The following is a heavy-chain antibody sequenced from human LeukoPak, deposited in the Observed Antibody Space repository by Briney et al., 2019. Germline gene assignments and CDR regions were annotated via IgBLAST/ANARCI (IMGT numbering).Heavy chain of an antibody. CDR3: ARKRWYFPRGYYYYMDV. V-gene: IGHV4-34*01. CDR1: GGSFSGYY. D-gene: IGHD2-15*01. CDR2: INHSGST. Sequence: PSETLSLTCAVYGGSFSGYYWSWIRQPPGKGLEWIGEINHSGSTNYNPSLKSRVTISVDTSKNQFSLKLSSVTAADTAVYYCARKRWYFPRGYYYYMDVWGKGTTVTISS. J-gene: IGHJ6*03.